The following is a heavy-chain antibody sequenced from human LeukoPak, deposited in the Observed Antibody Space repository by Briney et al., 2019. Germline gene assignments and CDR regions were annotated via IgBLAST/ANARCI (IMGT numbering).Heavy chain of an antibody. CDR1: GYSFTSYW. J-gene: IGHJ6*04. Sequence: GESLKISCQGSGYSFTSYWISWVRQLPGKGLEWMGRIDPSDSYTNYSPSFQGHVTMSADKSISTAYLKWSSLKASDTAMYYCARSPGYSSGWGDVWGKGTTVSVSS. V-gene: IGHV5-10-1*01. D-gene: IGHD6-19*01. CDR2: IDPSDSYT. CDR3: ARSPGYSSGWGDV.